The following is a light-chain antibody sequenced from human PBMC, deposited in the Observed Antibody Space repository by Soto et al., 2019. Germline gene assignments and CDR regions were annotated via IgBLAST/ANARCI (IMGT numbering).Light chain of an antibody. V-gene: IGLV1-44*01. CDR2: NNN. J-gene: IGLJ1*01. Sequence: QSVLPHPPSASWTPGHRVTISCSGSSSNIGGRTVNWYQQLPGTAPKLLIYNNNQRPSGVPDRFSGSKSGTTASLAITGLQSEDEADYYCAAWDDSLTDNVFGVGTKVTVL. CDR1: SSNIGGRT. CDR3: AAWDDSLTDNV.